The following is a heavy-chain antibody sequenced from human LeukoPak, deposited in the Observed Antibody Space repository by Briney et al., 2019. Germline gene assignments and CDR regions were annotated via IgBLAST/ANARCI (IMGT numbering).Heavy chain of an antibody. CDR1: RGSISTYY. CDR2: ISTSGST. D-gene: IGHD1-1*01. CDR3: ARRRTTGTTGYFDY. Sequence: SETLSLTCTISRGSISTYYWSWFRQPPGKGLEWIGYISTSGSTNYNPSLKSRVTISVDTSKNQFSLNLSSVTAADTAVYYCARRRTTGTTGYFDYWGQGTLVTVSS. J-gene: IGHJ4*02. V-gene: IGHV4-4*09.